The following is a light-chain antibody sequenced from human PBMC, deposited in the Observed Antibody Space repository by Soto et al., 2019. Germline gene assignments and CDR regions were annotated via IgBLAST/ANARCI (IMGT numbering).Light chain of an antibody. J-gene: IGKJ5*01. Sequence: DTRMTQSPSSLSASVGDRVTITCRASQGISNYLAWYQQKPGKVPKLLIYVASTLQSGVPSRFRGSGSGTEFSFNITSLQPEDVATYYCQQYDGLPITLGQGTRLEIK. CDR2: VAS. CDR1: QGISNY. CDR3: QQYDGLPIT. V-gene: IGKV1-27*01.